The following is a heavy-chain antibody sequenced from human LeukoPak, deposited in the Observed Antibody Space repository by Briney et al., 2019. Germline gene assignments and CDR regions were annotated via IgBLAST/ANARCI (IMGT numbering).Heavy chain of an antibody. V-gene: IGHV1-8*01. CDR3: ARGLRSDY. CDR2: MNPNSGRR. J-gene: IGHJ4*02. CDR1: GYIFSNYD. Sequence: GASVKVSCKASGYIFSNYDINWVRQAPGHGLEWMGWMNPNSGRRVYARKFQGRVTMTRNSSINTAYMELTSLRSDDRAVYYCARGLRSDYWGQGTLVTVSS. D-gene: IGHD3-16*02.